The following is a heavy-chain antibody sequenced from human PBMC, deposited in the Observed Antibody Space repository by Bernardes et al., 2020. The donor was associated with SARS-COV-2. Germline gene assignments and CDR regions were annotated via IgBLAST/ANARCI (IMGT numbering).Heavy chain of an antibody. CDR1: GYTFTSYA. CDR2: INTNTGNP. Sequence: ASVKVSCKASGYTFTSYAMNWVRQAPGQGLEWMGWINTNTGNPTYAQGFTGRFVFSLDTSVSTAYLQISSLKAEDTAVYYCASSSWSSSPYYYYGMDVWGQGTTVTVSS. V-gene: IGHV7-4-1*02. CDR3: ASSSWSSSPYYYYGMDV. D-gene: IGHD6-13*01. J-gene: IGHJ6*02.